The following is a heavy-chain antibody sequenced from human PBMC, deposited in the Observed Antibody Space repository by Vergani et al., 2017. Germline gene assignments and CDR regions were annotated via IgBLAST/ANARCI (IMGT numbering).Heavy chain of an antibody. D-gene: IGHD1-26*01. CDR3: ARDRFSGDLLGLVSYMDL. J-gene: IGHJ6*03. Sequence: EVQLVESGGGLVKPGGSLRLSCAASGFTFSAHAMTWVRQGPGKGLEWVSAIRGSGGSTDYADSVKDRFTISRDNGKNRLFLQMNNVRAEDAAVYYCARDRFSGDLLGLVSYMDLWVKGTTVTDSS. CDR1: GFTFSAHA. V-gene: IGHV3-23*04. CDR2: IRGSGGST.